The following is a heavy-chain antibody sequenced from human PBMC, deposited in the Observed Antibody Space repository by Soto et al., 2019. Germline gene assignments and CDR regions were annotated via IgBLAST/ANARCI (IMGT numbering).Heavy chain of an antibody. CDR1: GFSLSTSGVG. D-gene: IGHD2-21*01. V-gene: IGHV2-5*01. J-gene: IGHJ6*02. CDR3: AHDSSGWRWLPDV. CDR2: IYWYDDK. Sequence: QITLKESGSTLVEPTQTLTLTCTFSGFSLSTSGVGVGWIRQAPGKALEGLAFIYWYDDKRYSPSLRGRLATFKDTSKNQVVLVMTNMDPVDTATYFCAHDSSGWRWLPDVWGQGTTVTVSS.